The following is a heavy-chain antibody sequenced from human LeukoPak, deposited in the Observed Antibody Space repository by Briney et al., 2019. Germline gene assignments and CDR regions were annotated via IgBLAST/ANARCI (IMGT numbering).Heavy chain of an antibody. J-gene: IGHJ4*02. CDR3: ARLDYDSSGLIDY. Sequence: PSETLSLTCTVSGGSISSRSYYWGWIRQPPGRGLEWVGSISYSGSTYYNPSLKSRVTISVDTSKNQFSLTLSSVTAADTAVYNCARLDYDSSGLIDYWGQGTLVTVSS. CDR2: ISYSGST. V-gene: IGHV4-39*01. D-gene: IGHD3-22*01. CDR1: GGSISSRSYY.